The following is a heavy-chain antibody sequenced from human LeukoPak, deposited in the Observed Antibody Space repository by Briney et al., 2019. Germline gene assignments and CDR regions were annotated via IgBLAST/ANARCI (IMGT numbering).Heavy chain of an antibody. D-gene: IGHD5-12*01. CDR1: GFTFSSYD. J-gene: IGHJ3*02. CDR3: ARAGRYSGYRDAFDI. Sequence: PGRSLRLSCAASGFTFSSYDMHWVRQATGKGLEWVSAIGTAGDTYYPGSVKGRFTISRENAKNSLYLQMSSLRAGDTAVYYCARAGRYSGYRDAFDIWGQGTMVTVSS. V-gene: IGHV3-13*04. CDR2: IGTAGDT.